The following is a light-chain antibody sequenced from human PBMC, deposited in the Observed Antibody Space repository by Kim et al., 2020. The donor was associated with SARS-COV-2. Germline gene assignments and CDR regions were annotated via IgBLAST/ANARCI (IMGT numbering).Light chain of an antibody. CDR1: QSISID. Sequence: SPGESAPLSCRASQSISIDLAWYQHRPGQAPRLLIHGASTRATNIPDRFSGSGSGTEFTLTISSLQSEDFAVYYCQQYNDRPPWTFGQGTKVDIK. CDR2: GAS. V-gene: IGKV3-15*01. CDR3: QQYNDRPPWT. J-gene: IGKJ1*01.